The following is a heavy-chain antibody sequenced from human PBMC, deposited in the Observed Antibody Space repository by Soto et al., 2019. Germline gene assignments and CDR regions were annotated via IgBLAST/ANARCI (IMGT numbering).Heavy chain of an antibody. J-gene: IGHJ4*02. CDR1: GGSISSYY. V-gene: IGHV4-59*01. CDR2: IYYSGST. D-gene: IGHD4-17*01. CDR3: ARSRYGDYNFDY. Sequence: SETLSLTCTVSGGSISSYYWSWIRLPPGKGLEWIGYIYYSGSTNYHPCLKSRVTISVDTSKNQFSLKLSSVTATDAPVYYCARSRYGDYNFDYWGQGTLVTVSS.